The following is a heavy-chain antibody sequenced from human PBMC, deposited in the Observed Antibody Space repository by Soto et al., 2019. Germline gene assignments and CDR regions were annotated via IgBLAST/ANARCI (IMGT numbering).Heavy chain of an antibody. CDR1: GFTFSNHA. V-gene: IGHV3-30-3*01. Sequence: GGSLRLSCAASGFTFSNHAMHWVRQAPGKGLEWVALISYDGSSQYYADSVKGRFTLSRDNSNNILYLRMDSLRAEDTAVYYCARVFITLIALNWLDPWGQGTLVTVSS. J-gene: IGHJ5*02. D-gene: IGHD3-22*01. CDR2: ISYDGSSQ. CDR3: ARVFITLIALNWLDP.